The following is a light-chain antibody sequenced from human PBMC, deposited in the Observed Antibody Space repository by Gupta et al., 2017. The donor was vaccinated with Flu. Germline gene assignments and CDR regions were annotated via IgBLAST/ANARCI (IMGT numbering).Light chain of an antibody. J-gene: IGKJ1*01. V-gene: IGKV4-1*01. CDR1: QSVLYSSNNKDY. Sequence: ATINCKSSQSVLYSSNNKDYLAWYQQKPGQPPQLLIYWASTRESGVPDRFSGSGSGTDFTLTISSLQAEDVAVYYCLQYYSSPWTFGQGTKVEIK. CDR2: WAS. CDR3: LQYYSSPWT.